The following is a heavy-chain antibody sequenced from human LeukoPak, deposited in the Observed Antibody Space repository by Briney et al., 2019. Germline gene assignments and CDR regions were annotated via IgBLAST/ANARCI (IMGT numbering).Heavy chain of an antibody. V-gene: IGHV3-30-3*01. CDR3: ARDGKSRHSGGFAP. CDR1: GFTFSIYD. J-gene: IGHJ5*02. CDR2: ISYDGNNK. Sequence: GGSLRLSCAASGFTFSIYDMHWVRQAPGKGLEWVAVISYDGNNKYYADSVEGRFTISRDNSKNTLYLQMNSLRAEDTAVYYCARDGKSRHSGGFAPWGQGTLVTVSS. D-gene: IGHD5-12*01.